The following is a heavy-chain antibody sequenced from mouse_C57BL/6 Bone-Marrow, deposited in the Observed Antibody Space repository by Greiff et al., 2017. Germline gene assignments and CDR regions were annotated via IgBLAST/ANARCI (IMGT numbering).Heavy chain of an antibody. CDR1: GFTFSDYY. D-gene: IGHD2-5*01. CDR3: ARLLYSNYVCAMDY. V-gene: IGHV5-12*01. CDR2: ISNGGGST. J-gene: IGHJ4*01. Sequence: DVKLVESGGGLVQPGGSLKLSCAASGFTFSDYYMYWVRQTPEKRLEWVAYISNGGGSTYYPDTVKGRFTISRDNAKNTLYLQMSRLKSEDTAMYYCARLLYSNYVCAMDYWGQGTSVTVSS.